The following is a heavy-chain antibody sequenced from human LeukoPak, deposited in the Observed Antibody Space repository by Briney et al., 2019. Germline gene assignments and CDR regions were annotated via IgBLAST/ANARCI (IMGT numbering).Heavy chain of an antibody. V-gene: IGHV1-69*01. D-gene: IGHD3-3*01. Sequence: SVKVSCKASGGTFSSYAISWVRQAPGQGLEWIGGIIPIFGTANYAQKFQGRVTITADESTSTAYMELSSLRSEDTAVYYCARDLRYYDFWSGYFSNHYYYMDVWGKGTTVTVSS. CDR2: IIPIFGTA. J-gene: IGHJ6*03. CDR3: ARDLRYYDFWSGYFSNHYYYMDV. CDR1: GGTFSSYA.